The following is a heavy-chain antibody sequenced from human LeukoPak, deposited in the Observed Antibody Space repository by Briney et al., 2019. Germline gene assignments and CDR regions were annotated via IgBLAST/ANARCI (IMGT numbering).Heavy chain of an antibody. CDR2: IYYSGTT. V-gene: IGHV4-39*01. D-gene: IGHD1-26*01. CDR1: GGSISSRSYY. CDR3: ARHLYSGSSPIDY. J-gene: IGHJ4*02. Sequence: PSETLSLTCTVSGGSISSRSYYWGWIRQPPGKGLEWIGSIYYSGTTYYNPSLNSRVTISVDTSKNQFSLKLTSVTAADTAVYYCARHLYSGSSPIDYWGQGTLVIVSS.